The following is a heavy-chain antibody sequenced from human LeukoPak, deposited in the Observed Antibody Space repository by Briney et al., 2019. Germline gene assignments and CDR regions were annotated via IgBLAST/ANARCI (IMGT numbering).Heavy chain of an antibody. CDR3: ARDLGDIPFLDY. V-gene: IGHV3-7*01. CDR1: GFTFSRYW. J-gene: IGHJ4*02. D-gene: IGHD2-15*01. CDR2: IKQAGSER. Sequence: GGSLRLSCAASGFTFSRYWMSWVCQAPGKGLEWVANIKQAGSERYSVDSVKGRFTISRYNAKNSLYLQMNSLRAEETAVYYCARDLGDIPFLDYCGQGTLVTVSS.